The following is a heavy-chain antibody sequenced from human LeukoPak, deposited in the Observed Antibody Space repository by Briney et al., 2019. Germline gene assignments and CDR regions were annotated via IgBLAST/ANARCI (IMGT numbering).Heavy chain of an antibody. J-gene: IGHJ6*02. V-gene: IGHV4-4*07. CDR3: ARAGWASSGLYYYYYYGMDV. CDR2: IYTSGST. Sequence: SETLSLTCTVSGGSISSYYWSWIRQPAGKGLEWIGRIYTSGSTNYNPSLKSRVTMSVDTSKNQFSLKLSSVTAADTAVYYCARAGWASSGLYYYYYYGMDVWGQGTTVTVSS. D-gene: IGHD6-19*01. CDR1: GGSISSYY.